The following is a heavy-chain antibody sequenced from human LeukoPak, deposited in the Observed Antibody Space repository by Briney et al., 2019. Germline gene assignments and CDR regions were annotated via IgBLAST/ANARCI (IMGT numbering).Heavy chain of an antibody. J-gene: IGHJ4*02. Sequence: SGPTLVKPTQTLTLTCTFSGFSLNTSGVGVGWIRQPPGKALEWLALIYWDDDKRYNPSLKSRLTITKDTPKNQIALTMTNMDPVDTATYYCAHRRRLISASFFFDYWGQGTLVTVYS. V-gene: IGHV2-5*02. CDR1: GFSLNTSGVG. CDR2: IYWDDDK. CDR3: AHRRRLISASFFFDY. D-gene: IGHD1-26*01.